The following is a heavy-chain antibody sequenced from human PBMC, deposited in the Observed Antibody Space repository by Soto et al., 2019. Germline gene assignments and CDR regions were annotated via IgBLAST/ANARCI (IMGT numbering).Heavy chain of an antibody. J-gene: IGHJ4*02. Sequence: ESVGNLVQPGGSLRLSCAASGFSFGTYWMTWVRQAPGKGLEWVANIKPDGSEKYYVDSVKGRFTISRDNAKNSLYLQMSSLRDEDTAVYHCARGVEYVSGWHYWGQGTLVTVSS. D-gene: IGHD6-19*01. CDR1: GFSFGTYW. CDR2: IKPDGSEK. CDR3: ARGVEYVSGWHY. V-gene: IGHV3-7*04.